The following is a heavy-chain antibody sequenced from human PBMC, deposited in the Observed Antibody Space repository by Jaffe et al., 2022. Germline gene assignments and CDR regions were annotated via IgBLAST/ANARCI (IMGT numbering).Heavy chain of an antibody. CDR2: IRYDGSNK. J-gene: IGHJ3*02. Sequence: QVQLVESGGGVVQPGGSLRLSCAASGFTFSSYGMHWVRQAPGKGLEWVAFIRYDGSNKYYADSVKGRFTISRDNSKNTLYLQMNSLRAEDTAVYYCAKDQDPPLAFDIWGQGTMVTVSS. CDR1: GFTFSSYG. CDR3: AKDQDPPLAFDI. V-gene: IGHV3-30*02.